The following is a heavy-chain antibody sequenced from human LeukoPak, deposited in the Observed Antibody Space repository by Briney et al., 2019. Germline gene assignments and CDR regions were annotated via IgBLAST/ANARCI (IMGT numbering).Heavy chain of an antibody. J-gene: IGHJ4*02. Sequence: GGSLRLSCAGSGFRFSNYAMSWVRQSPGKGLEWVSAISGGGVGTYYADSVKGRFTISRGNSKNTLYLQINSLRAEDTAVYYCARVRERYYFDYWGQGTLVTVSS. V-gene: IGHV3-23*01. D-gene: IGHD5-24*01. CDR3: ARVRERYYFDY. CDR1: GFRFSNYA. CDR2: ISGGGVGT.